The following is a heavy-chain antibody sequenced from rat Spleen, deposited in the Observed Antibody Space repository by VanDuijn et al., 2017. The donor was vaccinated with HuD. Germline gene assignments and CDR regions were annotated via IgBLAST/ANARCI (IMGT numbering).Heavy chain of an antibody. CDR3: ARHYGGYSEYVMDA. Sequence: EVQLVESGGGLVQPGRSLKLSCAASGFTFSNYGMAWVRQAPTKGLEWVAIISYEGSSTYYGDSVKGRFTISRDNAKSTLYLQMDSLRSEDTATYYCARHYGGYSEYVMDAWGQGASVTVSS. CDR2: ISYEGSST. J-gene: IGHJ4*01. D-gene: IGHD1-11*01. CDR1: GFTFSNYG. V-gene: IGHV5-29*01.